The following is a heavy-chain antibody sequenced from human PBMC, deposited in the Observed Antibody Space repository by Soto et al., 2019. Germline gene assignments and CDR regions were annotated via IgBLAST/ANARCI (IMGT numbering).Heavy chain of an antibody. CDR1: GFTFSSYG. CDR2: IWYDGSNK. CDR3: ARGMDRGSHGAFDI. D-gene: IGHD3-10*01. Sequence: VQLVESGGGLVQPGGSLRLSCAASGFTFSSYGMHWVRQAPGKGLEWVAVIWYDGSNKYYADSVKGRFTISRDNSKNTLYLQMNSLRAEDTAVYYCARGMDRGSHGAFDIWGQGTMVTVSS. V-gene: IGHV3-33*08. J-gene: IGHJ3*02.